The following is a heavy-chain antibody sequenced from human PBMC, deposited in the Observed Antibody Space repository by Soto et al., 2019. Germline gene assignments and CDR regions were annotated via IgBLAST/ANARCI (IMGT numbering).Heavy chain of an antibody. Sequence: QVQLQESGPGLVKPSQTLSLTCTVSGGSISSGGYYWSWIRQHPGKGLGCIGYIYYSGSTYYNPSLKNLITISVDTPKNQFPLKLSSVTAADTXVYYCXXDQYSSSSYGPGWFDPWGQGTLVTVSS. D-gene: IGHD6-13*01. CDR2: IYYSGST. V-gene: IGHV4-31*01. CDR3: XXDQYSSSSYGPGWFDP. J-gene: IGHJ5*02. CDR1: GGSISSGGYY.